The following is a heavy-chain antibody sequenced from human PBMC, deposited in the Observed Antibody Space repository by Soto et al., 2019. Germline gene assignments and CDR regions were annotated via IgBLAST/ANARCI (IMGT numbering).Heavy chain of an antibody. J-gene: IGHJ4*02. CDR3: ARAPIASGWYTY. CDR1: GFTFSSYS. CDR2: ISSSSSYI. D-gene: IGHD6-19*01. Sequence: PGGSLRLSCAASGFTFSSYSMNWVRQAPGKGLEWVSSISSSSSYIYYADSVKGRFTISRDNAKNSLYLQMNSLRAEDTAVYYCARAPIASGWYTYWGQGTLVTGSS. V-gene: IGHV3-21*01.